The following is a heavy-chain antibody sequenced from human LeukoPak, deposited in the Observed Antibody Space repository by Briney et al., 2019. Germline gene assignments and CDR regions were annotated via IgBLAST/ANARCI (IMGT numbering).Heavy chain of an antibody. CDR1: GGSISSSSYY. Sequence: PSETLSLTCTVSGGSISSSSYYWGWIRQPPGKGLEWIGSIYYSGSTYYNPSLKSRVTISVDTPKNQFSLKLSSVTAADTAVYYCARVNSEYYYYYYYMDVWGKGTTVTVSS. D-gene: IGHD2/OR15-2a*01. V-gene: IGHV4-39*07. J-gene: IGHJ6*03. CDR3: ARVNSEYYYYYYYMDV. CDR2: IYYSGST.